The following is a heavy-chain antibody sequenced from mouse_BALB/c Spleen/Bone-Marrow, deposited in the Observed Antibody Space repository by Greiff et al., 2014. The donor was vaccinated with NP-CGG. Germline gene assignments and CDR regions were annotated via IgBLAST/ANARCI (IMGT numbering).Heavy chain of an antibody. CDR2: IDPSDSET. J-gene: IGHJ3*01. V-gene: IGHV1-69*02. Sequence: QVQLQQSGAELVKPGAPVKLSCKASGYTFTSYWMNWVKQRPGRGLEWIGRIDPSDSETHYNQKFKDKATLTVDKSSSTAYIQPSSLTSEDSAVDYCARSGGNYVAFAYWGQGTLVTVSA. CDR1: GYTFTSYW. CDR3: ARSGGNYVAFAY. D-gene: IGHD1-1*01.